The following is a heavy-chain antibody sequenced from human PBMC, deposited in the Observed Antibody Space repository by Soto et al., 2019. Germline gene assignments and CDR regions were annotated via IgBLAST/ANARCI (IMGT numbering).Heavy chain of an antibody. CDR1: GFTFSSYG. CDR2: IWYDGFNK. V-gene: IGHV3-33*01. J-gene: IGHJ4*02. D-gene: IGHD3-22*01. Sequence: QVQLVESGGGVVQPGRSLRLSCAASGFTFSSYGMHWVRQAPGKGLEWVAVIWYDGFNKYYADSVKGRFTISRDNSKSTLYLKMNSLRAEDTAVYYCARGGYRSGYYEDRKPSYYFDYWGQGTLVTVSS. CDR3: ARGGYRSGYYEDRKPSYYFDY.